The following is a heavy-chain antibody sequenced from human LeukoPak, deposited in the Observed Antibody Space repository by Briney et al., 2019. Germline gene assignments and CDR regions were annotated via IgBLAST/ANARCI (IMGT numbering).Heavy chain of an antibody. CDR2: IFYIGSP. Sequence: SETLSLTCSVSGDSISSHYWSWVRQPPGKGLEWIGYIFYIGSPTYNPSLKSRVTMSVDTSKNQFSLKLTSVTTADTAVYYCARDINFVGATLYFDHWGQGTQVTVSS. D-gene: IGHD1-26*01. CDR1: GDSISSHY. CDR3: ARDINFVGATLYFDH. J-gene: IGHJ4*02. V-gene: IGHV4-59*11.